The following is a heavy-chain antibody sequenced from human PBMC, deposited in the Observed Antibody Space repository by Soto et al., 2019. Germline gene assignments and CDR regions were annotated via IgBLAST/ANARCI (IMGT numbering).Heavy chain of an antibody. D-gene: IGHD6-6*01. V-gene: IGHV1-18*04. J-gene: IGHJ6*02. Sequence: ASVKFSCTASGSTFTSYGISWVRQAPGQGLEWMGWISAYNGNTNYAQKLQGRVTMTTDTSTSTAYMELRSLRSDDTAVYYCARDKLSSSSFYYYYGMDVWGQGTTVTVSS. CDR3: ARDKLSSSSFYYYYGMDV. CDR1: GSTFTSYG. CDR2: ISAYNGNT.